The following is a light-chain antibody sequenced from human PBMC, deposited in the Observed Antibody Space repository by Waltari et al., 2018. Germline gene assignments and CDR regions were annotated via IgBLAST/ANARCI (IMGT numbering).Light chain of an antibody. Sequence: IQLTQSPSSLSASVGDRVTVTCRASQVIANYLVWYQQKPGKAPKVLIYGASTLHSGVPSRFSGSRSGTDFTLTISNLQPEDFATYFCQQINIYPYTFGGGTKLEIK. CDR1: QVIANY. CDR2: GAS. V-gene: IGKV1-9*01. J-gene: IGKJ4*01. CDR3: QQINIYPYT.